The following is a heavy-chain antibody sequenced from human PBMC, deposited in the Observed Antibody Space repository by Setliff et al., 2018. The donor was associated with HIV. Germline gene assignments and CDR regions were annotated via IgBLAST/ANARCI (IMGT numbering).Heavy chain of an antibody. CDR3: ARGSMSMVMFILVSAFDI. D-gene: IGHD2-21*01. V-gene: IGHV1-2*02. J-gene: IGHJ3*02. CDR1: GYTFTGYY. Sequence: ASVKVSCKASGYTFTGYYMHWVRRAPGQGLEWVGWISPDSGNTFYAQKFKGRVTMTRDTSTNTAYMELSSLTSDDTAVYFCARGSMSMVMFILVSAFDIWGQGTLVTVSS. CDR2: ISPDSGNT.